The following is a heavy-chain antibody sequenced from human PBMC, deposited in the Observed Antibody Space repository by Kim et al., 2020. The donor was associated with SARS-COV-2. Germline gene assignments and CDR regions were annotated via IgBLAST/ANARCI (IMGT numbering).Heavy chain of an antibody. D-gene: IGHD1-1*01. CDR1: GGSISSSSYY. CDR3: ARHLRYNLDQMYNWFDP. Sequence: SETLSLTCTVSGGSISSSSYYWGWIRQPPGKGLEWIGSIYYSGSTYYNPSLKSRVTISVDTSKNQFSLKLSSVTAADTAVYYCARHLRYNLDQMYNWFDPWGQGTLVTVSS. CDR2: IYYSGST. J-gene: IGHJ5*02. V-gene: IGHV4-39*01.